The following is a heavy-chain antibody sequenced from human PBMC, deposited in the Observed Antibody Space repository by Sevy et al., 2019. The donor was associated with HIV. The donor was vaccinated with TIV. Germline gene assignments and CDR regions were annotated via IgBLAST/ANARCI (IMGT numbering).Heavy chain of an antibody. J-gene: IGHJ4*02. CDR2: ISNSGSDQ. D-gene: IGHD2-21*01. Sequence: GGSLRLSCAASGXXFNHYGIYWVRQAPGRGLEWVSFISNSGSDQYYAVSVKGRFTISRNYSNNTVYLEMQSLRSDDTATYFCAKAHIATWXTXDXXXXGTTVTVSS. V-gene: IGHV3-30*18. CDR1: GXXFNHYG. CDR3: AKAHIATWXTXDX.